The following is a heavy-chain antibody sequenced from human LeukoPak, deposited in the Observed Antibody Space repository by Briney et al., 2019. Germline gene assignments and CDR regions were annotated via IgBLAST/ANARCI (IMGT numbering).Heavy chain of an antibody. CDR2: IYYSGST. J-gene: IGHJ4*02. V-gene: IGHV4-59*08. Sequence: SETLSLTCTVSGGSISSYYWGWIRQPPGKGLEWIGYIYYSGSTNYNPSLKSRVTISVDTSKNQFSLKLSSVTAADTAVYYCARLDPYGDYPDYWGQGTLVTVSS. CDR3: ARLDPYGDYPDY. CDR1: GGSISSYY. D-gene: IGHD4-17*01.